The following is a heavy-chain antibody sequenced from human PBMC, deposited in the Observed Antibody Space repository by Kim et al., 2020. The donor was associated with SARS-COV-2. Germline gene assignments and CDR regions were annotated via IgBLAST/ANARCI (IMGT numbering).Heavy chain of an antibody. Sequence: SETLSLTCTVSGGSISSYYWSWIRQPPGKGLEWIGYIYYSGSTNYNPSLKSRVTISVDTSKNQFSLKLSSVTAADTAVYYCARGKYQLPDYYYYGMDVWGQGTTVTVSS. J-gene: IGHJ6*02. CDR2: IYYSGST. CDR1: GGSISSYY. V-gene: IGHV4-59*01. D-gene: IGHD2-2*01. CDR3: ARGKYQLPDYYYYGMDV.